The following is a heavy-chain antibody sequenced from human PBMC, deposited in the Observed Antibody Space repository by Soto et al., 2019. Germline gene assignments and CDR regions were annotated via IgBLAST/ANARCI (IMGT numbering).Heavy chain of an antibody. CDR1: GFTFSSYG. J-gene: IGHJ4*02. V-gene: IGHV3-30*18. CDR3: AKTYYDFWSGYFDY. D-gene: IGHD3-3*01. Sequence: GGSLRLSCAASGFTFSSYGMHWVRQAPGKGLEWVAVISYDGSNKYYADSVKGRFTISRDNSKNTLYLQMNSLRAEDTAVYYCAKTYYDFWSGYFDYWGQGTLVTVSS. CDR2: ISYDGSNK.